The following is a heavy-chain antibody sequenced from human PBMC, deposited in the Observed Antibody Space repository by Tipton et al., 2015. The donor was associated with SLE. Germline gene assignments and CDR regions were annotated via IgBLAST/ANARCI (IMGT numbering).Heavy chain of an antibody. CDR2: INSDGSST. CDR3: ARDREDAEFQH. V-gene: IGHV3-74*01. CDR1: GFTFSSYW. Sequence: SLRLSCAASGFTFSSYWMHWVRQAPGKGLVWVSRINSDGSSTSCADSVKGRFTISRDNAKNTLYLQMISLRAEDTAVYYCARDREDAEFQHWGQGTLVTVSS. J-gene: IGHJ1*01.